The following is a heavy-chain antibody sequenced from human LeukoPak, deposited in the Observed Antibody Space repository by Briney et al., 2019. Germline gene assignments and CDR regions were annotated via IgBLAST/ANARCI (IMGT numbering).Heavy chain of an antibody. CDR1: GGSISSYY. Sequence: SETLSLTCTVSGGSISSYYWSWIRQPPGKGLEWIGYIYYSGSTNHNPSLKSRVTISVDTSKNQFSLKLSSVTAADTAVYYCARGYSSGWYLYWGQGTLVTVSS. V-gene: IGHV4-59*01. D-gene: IGHD6-19*01. CDR3: ARGYSSGWYLY. CDR2: IYYSGST. J-gene: IGHJ4*02.